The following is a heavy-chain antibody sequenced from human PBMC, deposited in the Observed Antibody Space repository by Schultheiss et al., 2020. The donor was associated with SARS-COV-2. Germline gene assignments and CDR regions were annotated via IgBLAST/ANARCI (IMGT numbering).Heavy chain of an antibody. CDR2: ISSSSSYI. V-gene: IGHV3-21*01. CDR1: GFTFSSYG. CDR3: AREAVYSRGSRGDWFDP. J-gene: IGHJ5*02. D-gene: IGHD1-26*01. Sequence: GGSLRLSCAASGFTFSSYGMHWVRQAPGKGLEWVSSISSSSSYIYYADSVKGRFTVSRDNAKNSLYLQMSSLRVDDTAVYFCAREAVYSRGSRGDWFDPWGQGTLVTVSS.